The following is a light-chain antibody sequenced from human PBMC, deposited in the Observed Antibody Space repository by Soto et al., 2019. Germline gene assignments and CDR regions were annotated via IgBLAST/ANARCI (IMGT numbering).Light chain of an antibody. CDR3: QQRNSYPRT. CDR1: HDISDY. J-gene: IGKJ2*01. V-gene: IGKV1-9*01. CDR2: DAS. Sequence: DVQMTQSPSSLSASVGDRVTITCQASHDISDYLNWYQHKPGEAPKLVIYDASTLQSGVPSRFSGSGSETEFTLTITSLQPEDSATYYCQQRNSYPRTFGQGTKVEIK.